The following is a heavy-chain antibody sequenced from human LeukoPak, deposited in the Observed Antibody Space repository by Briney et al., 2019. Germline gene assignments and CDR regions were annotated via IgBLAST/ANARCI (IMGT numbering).Heavy chain of an antibody. CDR3: AKTTDILTGYYYYGMDV. CDR2: ISYDGSNK. D-gene: IGHD3-9*01. Sequence: GRSLRLSCAASGFTFSSYAMHWVRQAPGKGLEWVAVISYDGSNKYYADSVKGRFTISRDNSKNTLYLQMNSLRAEDTAVYYCAKTTDILTGYYYYGMDVWGQGTTVTVSS. V-gene: IGHV3-30-3*02. CDR1: GFTFSSYA. J-gene: IGHJ6*02.